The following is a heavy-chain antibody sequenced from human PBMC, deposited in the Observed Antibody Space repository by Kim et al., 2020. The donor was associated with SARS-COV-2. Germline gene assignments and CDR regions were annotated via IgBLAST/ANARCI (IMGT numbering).Heavy chain of an antibody. CDR2: IYSGGST. CDR3: ASSYYDSSGKGDY. CDR1: GFTVSSNY. D-gene: IGHD3-22*01. V-gene: IGHV3-66*01. J-gene: IGHJ4*02. Sequence: GGSLRLSCAASGFTVSSNYMSWVRQAPGKGLEWVSVIYSGGSTYYADSVKGRFTISRDNSKNTLYLQMNSLRAEDTAVYYCASSYYDSSGKGDYWGQGTLVTVSS.